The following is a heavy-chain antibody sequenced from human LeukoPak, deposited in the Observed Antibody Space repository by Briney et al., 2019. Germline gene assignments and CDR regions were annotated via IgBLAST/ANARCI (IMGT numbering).Heavy chain of an antibody. CDR3: AAGRCTGGSCYHYYYYGMDV. Sequence: ASMKVSCKTSAFTFTMSAMQWVRQARGQGLEWIGWVVIGSGNTNYAQKFQERVTITRDMSTSTAYMELSSLRSEDTAVYYCAAGRCTGGSCYHYYYYGMDVWGEGTTVTVSS. CDR2: VVIGSGNT. CDR1: AFTFTMSA. D-gene: IGHD2-15*01. V-gene: IGHV1-58*02. J-gene: IGHJ6*01.